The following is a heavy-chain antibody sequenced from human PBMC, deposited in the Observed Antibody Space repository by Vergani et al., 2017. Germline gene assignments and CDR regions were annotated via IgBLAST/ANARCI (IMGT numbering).Heavy chain of an antibody. V-gene: IGHV4-34*01. CDR3: GRVADFYGLGSRLLDL. CDR1: GGSLSGYY. Sequence: QVQLQQWGPGLLKPSETLSLTCAVYGGSLSGYYWSWIRQPPGKGLEWIGEINHSGSTNYNPSLKSRVTISGDTSKNQFSLKLNSVTAADTAVYYCGRVADFYGLGSRLLDLWGQGILVTVSS. J-gene: IGHJ5*02. CDR2: INHSGST. D-gene: IGHD3-10*01.